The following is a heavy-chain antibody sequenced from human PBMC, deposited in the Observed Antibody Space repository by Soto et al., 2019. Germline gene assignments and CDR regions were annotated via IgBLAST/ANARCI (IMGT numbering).Heavy chain of an antibody. CDR2: INSDGSST. D-gene: IGHD5-12*01. CDR1: GFTFSSYW. CDR3: ARVFVATQPTDDY. V-gene: IGHV3-74*01. J-gene: IGHJ4*02. Sequence: EVQLVESGGGLVQPGGSLRLSCAASGFTFSSYWMHWVRQAPGKGLVWVSRINSDGSSTSYADSVKGRFTISRDNAKNTRYLQMNSLGAEDTAVYYCARVFVATQPTDDYWGQGTLVTFSS.